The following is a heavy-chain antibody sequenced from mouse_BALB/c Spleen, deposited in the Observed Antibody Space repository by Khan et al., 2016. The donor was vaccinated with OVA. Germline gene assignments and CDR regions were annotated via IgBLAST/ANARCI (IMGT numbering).Heavy chain of an antibody. V-gene: IGHV1S137*01. D-gene: IGHD2-3*01. CDR1: DYTFTDYP. CDR2: VSTSYGNT. CDR3: ASDDGYSLFAY. J-gene: IGHJ3*01. Sequence: VQLQESGPELVRPGVSVKISCKGSDYTFTDYPMHWVQQSHVKSLEWIGAVSTSYGNTNYNQKFKGKAIMTVDKSSSTAYLELARLTSEDSAIEYCASDDGYSLFAYWGQGTLVTVSA.